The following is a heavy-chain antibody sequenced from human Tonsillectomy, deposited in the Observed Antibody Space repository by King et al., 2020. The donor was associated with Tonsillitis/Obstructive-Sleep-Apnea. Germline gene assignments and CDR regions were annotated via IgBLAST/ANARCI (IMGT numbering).Heavy chain of an antibody. J-gene: IGHJ6*03. V-gene: IGHV1-46*01. CDR1: GYTFTSYY. Sequence: QLVQSGAEVKKPGASVKVSCKASGYTFTSYYMHWVRQAPGQGLEWMGIINPSGGSTTYAQKFQGRVTMTRDTSTSTVYMELSSLRSEDTAVYYCARDKYDFWSGYFRYYYMDVWGKGTTVTVSS. D-gene: IGHD3-3*01. CDR2: INPSGGST. CDR3: ARDKYDFWSGYFRYYYMDV.